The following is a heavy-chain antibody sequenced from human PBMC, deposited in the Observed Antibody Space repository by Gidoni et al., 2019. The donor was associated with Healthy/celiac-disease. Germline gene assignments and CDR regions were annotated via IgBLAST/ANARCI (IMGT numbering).Heavy chain of an antibody. CDR2: INPSGGST. J-gene: IGHJ4*02. D-gene: IGHD2-21*02. Sequence: QVQLVQSGAEVKKPGASVKVSCKASGYTFTSYYMHWVRQAPGQGLEWMGIINPSGGSTSYAQKFQGRVTMTRDTSTSTGYMELSSLRSEDTAVYYWARARCGGDCYWDYWGQGTLVTVSS. V-gene: IGHV1-46*03. CDR3: ARARCGGDCYWDY. CDR1: GYTFTSYY.